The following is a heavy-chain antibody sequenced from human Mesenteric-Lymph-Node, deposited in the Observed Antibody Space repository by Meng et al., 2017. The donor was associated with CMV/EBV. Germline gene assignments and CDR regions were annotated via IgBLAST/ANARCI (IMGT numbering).Heavy chain of an antibody. Sequence: ESLKISCTVSGGSITSSSYYWGWIRQPPGKGLEWIGSIYYSGSTYYNPSLKSRVTISVDTSKNQFSLKLSSVTAADTAMYYCARDLACSSTSCPIYYYYGMDVWGQGTTVTVSS. CDR2: IYYSGST. CDR1: GGSITSSSYY. J-gene: IGHJ6*02. V-gene: IGHV4-39*07. D-gene: IGHD2-2*01. CDR3: ARDLACSSTSCPIYYYYGMDV.